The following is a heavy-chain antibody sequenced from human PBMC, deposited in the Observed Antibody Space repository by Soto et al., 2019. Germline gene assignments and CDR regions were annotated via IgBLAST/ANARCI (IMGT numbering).Heavy chain of an antibody. V-gene: IGHV7-4-1*01. D-gene: IGHD1-26*01. J-gene: IGHJ4*02. CDR2: INPNTGNP. CDR1: GYNFNSPS. CDR3: ARYRASGSCDY. Sequence: QVQLVQSGSESMQPGASVKVSCKGSGYNFNSPSINWLRQAPGKGLEWMGWINPNTGNPTYEQGFTGRFVFSVDTSVITVYLQIFSLKADDSAGYYFARYRASGSCDYWGQGTLVTVSS.